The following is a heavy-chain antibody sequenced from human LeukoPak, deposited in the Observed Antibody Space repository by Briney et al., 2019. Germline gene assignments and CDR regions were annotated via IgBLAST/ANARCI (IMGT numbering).Heavy chain of an antibody. J-gene: IGHJ4*02. CDR3: ARRPFGDYPVDY. CDR2: IYPGDSDT. CDR1: GYNFAGYW. Sequence: GESLKISCKASGYNFAGYWIGWVRQIPGKGLEWMGVIYPGDSDTTYSPSLQGQVTISADKSINTAYLQWSSLKASDTAIYYCARRPFGDYPVDYWGQGTLVTVSP. D-gene: IGHD4-17*01. V-gene: IGHV5-51*01.